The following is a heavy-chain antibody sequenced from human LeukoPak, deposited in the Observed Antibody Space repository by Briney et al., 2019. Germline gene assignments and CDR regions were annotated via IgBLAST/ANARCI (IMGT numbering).Heavy chain of an antibody. CDR1: GGSISSSSYY. CDR2: IYTSGST. D-gene: IGHD5-12*01. J-gene: IGHJ6*03. V-gene: IGHV4-61*05. CDR3: ARGSQRSRYSMSNYNYYYYMDI. Sequence: PSETLSLTCTVSGGSISSSSYYWGWIRQPPGKGLEWIGRIYTSGSTNYNPSLKSRVTMSLDTSKNQFSLWLSSVTAADTAVYYCARGSQRSRYSMSNYNYYYYMDIWGKGTTVTISS.